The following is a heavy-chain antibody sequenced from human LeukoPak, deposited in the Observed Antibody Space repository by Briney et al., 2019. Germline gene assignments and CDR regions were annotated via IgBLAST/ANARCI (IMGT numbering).Heavy chain of an antibody. CDR1: GFIFSSFW. CDR2: IKPDGSLQ. J-gene: IGHJ4*02. V-gene: IGHV3-7*01. CDR3: ATSYDSSGCV. D-gene: IGHD3-22*01. Sequence: GGSLRLSCTASGFIFSSFWMAWVRQASGKGLEWVANIKPDGSLQFYGDSVKGRFTISRDNAKNSLYLQMNNLRAEDTALYYCATSYDSSGCVWGQGTLVTVSS.